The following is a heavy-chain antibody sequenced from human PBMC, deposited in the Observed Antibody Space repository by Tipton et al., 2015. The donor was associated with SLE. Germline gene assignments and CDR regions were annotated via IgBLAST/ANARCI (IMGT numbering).Heavy chain of an antibody. CDR1: GGSISSSSYY. CDR3: ARHHDFWSGYYFDY. CDR2: IYYSGST. J-gene: IGHJ4*02. Sequence: TLSLTCTVSGGSISSSSYYWGWIRQPPGKGLEWIGTIYYSGSTYYNPSLKSRVTMSVDTSKNQFSLKLSSVTAADTAVYYCARHHDFWSGYYFDYWGQGTLVTVSS. V-gene: IGHV4-39*01. D-gene: IGHD3-3*01.